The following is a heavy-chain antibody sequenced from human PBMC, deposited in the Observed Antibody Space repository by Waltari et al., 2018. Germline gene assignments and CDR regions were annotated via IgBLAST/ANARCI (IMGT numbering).Heavy chain of an antibody. D-gene: IGHD1-26*01. Sequence: VQLVQSGAEVKKPGSSVKVSCKASGGTFSSYSMNWVRQAPGKGLEWVSYIGRSSSTIYYADAVKGRFTISRDNARNSLYLQMSSLRAEDTAVYYCARSRGYSGSSFDYGGQGTLVTVS. CDR1: GGTFSSYS. V-gene: IGHV3-48*01. CDR3: ARSRGYSGSSFDY. CDR2: IGRSSSTI. J-gene: IGHJ4*02.